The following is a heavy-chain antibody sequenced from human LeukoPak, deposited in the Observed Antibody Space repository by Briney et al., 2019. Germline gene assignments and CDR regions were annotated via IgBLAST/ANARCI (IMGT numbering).Heavy chain of an antibody. D-gene: IGHD5-18*01. CDR3: ARGLRGYSYGRFDY. J-gene: IGHJ4*02. Sequence: SETLSLTCAVYGGSFSGYYWSWIRQPPGKGLEWIGEINHSGSTNYNPSLKSRVTISVDTSKNQFPLKLSSVTAADTAVYYCARGLRGYSYGRFDYWGQGTLVTVSS. V-gene: IGHV4-34*01. CDR2: INHSGST. CDR1: GGSFSGYY.